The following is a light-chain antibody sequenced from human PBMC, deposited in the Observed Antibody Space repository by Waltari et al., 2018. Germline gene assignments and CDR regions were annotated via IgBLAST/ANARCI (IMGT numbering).Light chain of an antibody. CDR1: QRSSKY. CDR2: HAS. Sequence: SCRASQRSSKYLAWYQQKPGQAPRLLIYHASSRAAGIPDRFSGSGSGTDFSLSISRLEPEDFAVYYCQHYESLPVTFGQGTKVEIK. J-gene: IGKJ1*01. CDR3: QHYESLPVT. V-gene: IGKV3-20*01.